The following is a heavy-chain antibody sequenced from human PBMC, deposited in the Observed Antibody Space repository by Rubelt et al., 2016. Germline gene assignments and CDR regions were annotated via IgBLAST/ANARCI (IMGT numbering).Heavy chain of an antibody. CDR3: ARRTGIMDGGGATSAEIDY. CDR1: GYSISSGGFS. J-gene: IGHJ4*02. Sequence: QLQLQESGSGLVTPSQTLSLTCAVSGYSISSGGFSWTWIRQPPGKGLEWIGYIYHSGGTSYNPSLKVRVTIVVAGSENRFSLRLSSVTAAETAVYYCARRTGIMDGGGATSAEIDYWGQGTLVTVSS. D-gene: IGHD1-26*01. CDR2: IYHSGGT. V-gene: IGHV4-30-2*01.